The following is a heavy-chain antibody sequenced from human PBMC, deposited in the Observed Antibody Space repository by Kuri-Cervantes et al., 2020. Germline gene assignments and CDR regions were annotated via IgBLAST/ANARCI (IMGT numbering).Heavy chain of an antibody. J-gene: IGHJ6*03. CDR3: ARIKILEWPYYYYMDV. V-gene: IGHV1-8*01. D-gene: IGHD3-3*01. CDR1: GYTFTSYD. CDR2: MNPNSGNT. Sequence: ASVKVSCKASGYTFTSYDINWVRQATGQGLEWMGWMNPNSGNTGYAQKFQGRVTMTRNTSISTAYMELSSLRSEDTAVYYCARIKILEWPYYYYMDVWGKGTTVTVSS.